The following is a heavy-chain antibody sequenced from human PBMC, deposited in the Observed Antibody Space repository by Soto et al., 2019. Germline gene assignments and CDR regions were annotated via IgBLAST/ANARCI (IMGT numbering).Heavy chain of an antibody. CDR3: ARGFNLESSSSLGETDYYYGMDV. J-gene: IGHJ6*02. Sequence: ASVKVSCKASGYTFTGYYMHWVRQAPGQGLEWMGWINPNSGGTNYAQKFQGWVTMTRDTSISTAYMELSRLGSDDTAVYYCARGFNLESSSSLGETDYYYGMDVWGQGTTVTVSS. CDR1: GYTFTGYY. CDR2: INPNSGGT. V-gene: IGHV1-2*04. D-gene: IGHD6-6*01.